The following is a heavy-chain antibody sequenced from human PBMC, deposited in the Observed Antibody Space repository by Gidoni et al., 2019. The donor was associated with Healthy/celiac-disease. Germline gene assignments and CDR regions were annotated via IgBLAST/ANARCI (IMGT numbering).Heavy chain of an antibody. CDR2: IIPIFGTA. CDR3: ARESSSGYSYYFDY. J-gene: IGHJ4*02. CDR1: GGTFSSYA. V-gene: IGHV1-69*01. D-gene: IGHD3-22*01. Sequence: QVQLVQSGAEVKKPGSSVKVSCKASGGTFSSYAISWVRQAPGQGLEWMGGIIPIFGTANYAQKFQGRVTITADESTSTAYMELSSLRSEDTAVYYCARESSSGYSYYFDYWGQGTLVTVSS.